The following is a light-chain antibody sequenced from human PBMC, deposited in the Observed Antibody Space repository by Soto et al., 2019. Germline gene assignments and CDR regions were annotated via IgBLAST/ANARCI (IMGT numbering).Light chain of an antibody. V-gene: IGLV2-11*01. CDR3: CSYAGSYTPVV. CDR1: SSDVGGYNY. CDR2: DVS. J-gene: IGLJ2*01. Sequence: QSALTQPRSVSGSPGQSVTISCTGTSSDVGGYNYVSWYQQHPGKAPKLMIYDVSKRPSGVPDRFSGSKSGNTASLTISGLQAEDEADYYCCSYAGSYTPVVFGGGT.